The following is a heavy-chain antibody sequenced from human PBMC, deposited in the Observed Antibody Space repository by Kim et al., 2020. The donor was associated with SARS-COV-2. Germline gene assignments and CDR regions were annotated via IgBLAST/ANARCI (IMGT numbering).Heavy chain of an antibody. J-gene: IGHJ4*02. Sequence: GGSLRLSCAASGFYFTSFVMTWVRQAPGKGLEWVSTISRSGDTTYYTDSVKGRFTISRDNSKNVLYLQMNSQRAEDTAIYYCARDDGGVELTFAYYWGQGSLVTVSP. CDR3: ARDDGGVELTFAYY. V-gene: IGHV3-23*01. CDR1: GFYFTSFV. CDR2: ISRSGDTT. D-gene: IGHD1-7*01.